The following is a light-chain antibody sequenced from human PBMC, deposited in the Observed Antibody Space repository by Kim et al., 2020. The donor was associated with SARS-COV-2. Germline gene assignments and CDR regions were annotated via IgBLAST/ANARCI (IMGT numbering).Light chain of an antibody. CDR1: CLRSYY. CDR2: GTN. J-gene: IGLJ2*01. CDR3: STRESSNNDVV. V-gene: IGLV3-19*01. Sequence: AFRRPLWITRYSDCLRSYYASRYHQNPEPAPVLVLNGTNNSPSWIPDRFSCSSSGNTASLTITGGPADDEGDYYCSTRESSNNDVVFGGGTQLTVL.